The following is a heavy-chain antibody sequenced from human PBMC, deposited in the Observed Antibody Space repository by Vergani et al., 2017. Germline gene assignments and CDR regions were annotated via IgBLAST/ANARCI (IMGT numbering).Heavy chain of an antibody. CDR3: TRDLRWLKRGGAVDI. D-gene: IGHD5-12*01. Sequence: EVQLVESGGGLVKPGGSLRLSCAASGFTFSSYWMSWVRQATGKGLEWVANIKQDGSEKYDGDSVKGRFTISRDNAKNSLYLQMNSLRAEDTVLYYCTRDLRWLKRGGAVDIWGQGTMVTVSS. V-gene: IGHV3-7*01. J-gene: IGHJ3*02. CDR1: GFTFSSYW. CDR2: IKQDGSEK.